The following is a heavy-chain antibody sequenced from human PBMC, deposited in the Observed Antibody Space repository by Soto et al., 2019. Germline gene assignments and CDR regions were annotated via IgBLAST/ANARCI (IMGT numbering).Heavy chain of an antibody. CDR3: ARVHGGSRIYGAFDI. Sequence: ASVKVSCKASGYAFTGYSIHWVRQAPGQGLEWMGWINPNSGGTNYAQKFQGRVTMTRDTSITTAYMELSRLRSDDTAVYYCARVHGGSRIYGAFDIWGQGPMVTV. J-gene: IGHJ3*02. V-gene: IGHV1-2*02. CDR1: GYAFTGYS. CDR2: INPNSGGT. D-gene: IGHD4-17*01.